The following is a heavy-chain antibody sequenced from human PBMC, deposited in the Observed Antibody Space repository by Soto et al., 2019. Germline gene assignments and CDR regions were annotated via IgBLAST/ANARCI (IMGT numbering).Heavy chain of an antibody. V-gene: IGHV4-4*02. CDR3: ARLGGYCTITSCYGYYGMDV. CDR1: GGSISTSNW. D-gene: IGHD2-2*01. CDR2: VYHSGST. Sequence: PSETLSLTCAVSGGSISTSNWWSWVRQPPGKGLEWIGEVYHSGSTNYNPSLESRVTISVDTSKNQFSLKVSSVTAADTAVYYFARLGGYCTITSCYGYYGMDVWGQGTTVTVSS. J-gene: IGHJ6*02.